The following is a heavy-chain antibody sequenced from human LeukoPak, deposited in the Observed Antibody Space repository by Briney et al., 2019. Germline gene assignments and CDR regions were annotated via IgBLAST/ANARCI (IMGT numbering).Heavy chain of an antibody. J-gene: IGHJ5*02. Sequence: ASVKVSCKASGYTFTSYAMHWVRQAPGQRLEWMGWINAGNGNTKYSQKFQGRVTITRDTSATTAYMELSRLRSDDTAVYYCAREKTLHDFWSGNWFDPWGQGTLVTVSS. D-gene: IGHD3-3*01. CDR1: GYTFTSYA. CDR2: INAGNGNT. V-gene: IGHV1-3*01. CDR3: AREKTLHDFWSGNWFDP.